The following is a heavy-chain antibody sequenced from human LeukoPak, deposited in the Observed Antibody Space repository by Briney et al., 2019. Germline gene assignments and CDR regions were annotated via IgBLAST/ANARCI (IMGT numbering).Heavy chain of an antibody. CDR1: GGSISSGSYY. Sequence: PSQTLSLTCTVSGGSISSGSYYWSWIRQPAGKGLEWIGRIYTSGSTYYNPSLKSRVTISVDTSKNQFSLKLSSVTAADTAVYYCARESGIVVVVAATPPGAFDIWGQGTMVTVSS. J-gene: IGHJ3*02. CDR3: ARESGIVVVVAATPPGAFDI. V-gene: IGHV4-61*02. CDR2: IYTSGST. D-gene: IGHD2-15*01.